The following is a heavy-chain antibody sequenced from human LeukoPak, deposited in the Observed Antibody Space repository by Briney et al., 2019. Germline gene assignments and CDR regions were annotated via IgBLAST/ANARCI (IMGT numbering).Heavy chain of an antibody. CDR1: GGSISSGGYY. J-gene: IGHJ6*02. CDR2: IYYSGST. Sequence: PSQTLSLTCTVSGGSISSGGYYWSWIRQHPGKGLEWIGYIYYSGSTYYNPSLKSRVTISVDTSKNQFSLKLSSVTAADTAVYYCARDNSNSPYYYYGMDVWGQGTTVTVSS. V-gene: IGHV4-30-4*08. CDR3: ARDNSNSPYYYYGMDV. D-gene: IGHD4-11*01.